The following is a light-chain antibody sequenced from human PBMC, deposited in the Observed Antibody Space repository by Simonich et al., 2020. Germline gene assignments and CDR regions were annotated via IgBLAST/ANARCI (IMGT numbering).Light chain of an antibody. CDR3: QQYGSSPWT. V-gene: IGKV3D-20*01. CDR2: DAS. Sequence: EIVLTQSPGTLSLSPGERATLSCRASQSVSSSYLAWYQQKPGLAPRLLIYDASSRATGIPDRFIGSGSGTDFPLTISRLEPEDFAVYYCQQYGSSPWTFGQGTKVEIK. J-gene: IGKJ1*01. CDR1: QSVSSSY.